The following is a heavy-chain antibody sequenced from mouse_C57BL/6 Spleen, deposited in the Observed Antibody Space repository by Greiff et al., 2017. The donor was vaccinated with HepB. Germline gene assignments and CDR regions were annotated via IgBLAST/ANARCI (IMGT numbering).Heavy chain of an antibody. CDR1: GFTFSDYY. CDR3: ARDPHYDYDAWYFDY. CDR2: INYDGSST. D-gene: IGHD2-4*01. V-gene: IGHV5-16*01. Sequence: EVMLVESEGGLVQPGSSMKLSCTASGFTFSDYYMAWVRQVPEKGLEWVANINYDGSSTYYLDSLKSRFIISRDNAKNILYLQMSSLKSEDTATYYCARDPHYDYDAWYFDYWGQGTTLTVSS. J-gene: IGHJ2*01.